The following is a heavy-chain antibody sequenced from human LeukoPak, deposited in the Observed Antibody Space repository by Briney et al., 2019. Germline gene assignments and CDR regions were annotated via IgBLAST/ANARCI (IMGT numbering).Heavy chain of an antibody. J-gene: IGHJ3*02. CDR1: GFTFSSYE. V-gene: IGHV3-48*03. D-gene: IGHD1-26*01. Sequence: GGSLRLSCAASGFTFSSYEMNWVRQAPGKGLEWVSYISGGGTTIYFADSVKGRFTISRDNAKNSLYLQMNSLRAEDTAVYYCAREGWGLSVADAFDIWGQGTMVTVSS. CDR2: ISGGGTTI. CDR3: AREGWGLSVADAFDI.